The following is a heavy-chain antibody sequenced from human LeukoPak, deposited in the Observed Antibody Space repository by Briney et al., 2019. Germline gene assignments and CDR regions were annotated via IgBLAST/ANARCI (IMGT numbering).Heavy chain of an antibody. V-gene: IGHV4-59*08. CDR1: GGSISSYY. J-gene: IGHJ3*02. CDR3: ARVNIYDSDAFDI. Sequence: PSETLSLTCTVSGGSISSYYWSWIRQPPGKGLEWIGYIYYSGSTNYNPSLKSRVTISVDTSKNQFSLKLSSVTAADTAVYYCARVNIYDSDAFDIWGQGTMVTVSS. D-gene: IGHD2-15*01. CDR2: IYYSGST.